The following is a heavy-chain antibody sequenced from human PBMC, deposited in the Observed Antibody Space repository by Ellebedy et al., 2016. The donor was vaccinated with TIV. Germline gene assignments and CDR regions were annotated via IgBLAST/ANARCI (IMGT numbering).Heavy chain of an antibody. Sequence: SETLSLXCTVSGGSISSSGYYWGWTRQPPGKGLEWIGAIYQTGSTYFNPSLKSRVTLSIDTSKNQFSLELKSVTAADTAVYYCVRHGQFDYWGQGILVTVSS. J-gene: IGHJ4*02. CDR2: IYQTGST. CDR3: VRHGQFDY. CDR1: GGSISSSGYY. V-gene: IGHV4-39*01.